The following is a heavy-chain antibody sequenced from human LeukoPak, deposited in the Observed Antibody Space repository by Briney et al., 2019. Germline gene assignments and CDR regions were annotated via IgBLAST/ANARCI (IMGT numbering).Heavy chain of an antibody. V-gene: IGHV3-33*08. CDR1: GFTFSSYS. J-gene: IGHJ5*02. Sequence: GGSLRLSCAASGFTFSSYSMNWARQAPGKGLEWVAVIWYDGSNKYYADSVKGRFTISRDNSKNTLYLQMNSLRAEDTAVYYCARDSSSWSLNWFDPWGQGTLVTVSS. D-gene: IGHD6-13*01. CDR2: IWYDGSNK. CDR3: ARDSSSWSLNWFDP.